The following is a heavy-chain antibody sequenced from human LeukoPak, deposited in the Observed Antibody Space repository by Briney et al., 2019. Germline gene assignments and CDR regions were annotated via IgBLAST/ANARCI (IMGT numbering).Heavy chain of an antibody. Sequence: GWSLRLSCAASGFTFSSYAMHWVRQAPGKGLEYVSAISSSGDSTYYANSVRGRFTISRDNSKNTLYLQMGSLRAEDTAVYYCASSYGSNKNPFEYWGQGTLVTVSS. CDR3: ASSYGSNKNPFEY. CDR2: ISSSGDST. D-gene: IGHD4-23*01. V-gene: IGHV3-64*01. J-gene: IGHJ4*02. CDR1: GFTFSSYA.